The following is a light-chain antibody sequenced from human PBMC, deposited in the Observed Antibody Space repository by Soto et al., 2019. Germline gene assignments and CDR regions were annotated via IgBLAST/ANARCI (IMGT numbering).Light chain of an antibody. V-gene: IGKV3-15*01. CDR3: QQYDKWPPYT. J-gene: IGKJ2*01. CDR2: GAS. Sequence: IALTQSPATLSVSPGERATLSCRASQSISVNLAWYQQKPGQAPRLLIYGASTRATGIPARFSGSGSGTEFTLTISSLQSEDFAVYHCQQYDKWPPYTFGQGTKLEIK. CDR1: QSISVN.